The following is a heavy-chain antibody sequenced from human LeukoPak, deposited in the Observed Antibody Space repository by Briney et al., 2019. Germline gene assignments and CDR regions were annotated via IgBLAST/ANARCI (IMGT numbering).Heavy chain of an antibody. D-gene: IGHD2-15*01. CDR3: ARNDCSGGSCYLVFDY. CDR1: GGTFSSYA. Sequence: KVSCKASGGTFSSYAISWVRQAPGQGLEWMGGIIPIFGTANYARKFQGRVTITADKSTSTAYMELSSLRSEDTAVYYCARNDCSGGSCYLVFDYWGQGTLVTVSS. J-gene: IGHJ4*02. V-gene: IGHV1-69*06. CDR2: IIPIFGTA.